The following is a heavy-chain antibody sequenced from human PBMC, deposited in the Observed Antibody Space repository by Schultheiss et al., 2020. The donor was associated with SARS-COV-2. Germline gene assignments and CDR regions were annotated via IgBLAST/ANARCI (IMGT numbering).Heavy chain of an antibody. V-gene: IGHV4-59*08. CDR3: ARGIAARLWFDY. CDR2: IYYSGST. J-gene: IGHJ4*02. CDR1: GFTFSSYA. D-gene: IGHD6-6*01. Sequence: GSLRLSCAASGFTFSSYAMSWVRQAPGKGLEWIGYIYYSGSTNYNPSLKSRVTISVDTSKNQFSLKLSSVTAADTAVYYCARGIAARLWFDYWGQGTLVTVSS.